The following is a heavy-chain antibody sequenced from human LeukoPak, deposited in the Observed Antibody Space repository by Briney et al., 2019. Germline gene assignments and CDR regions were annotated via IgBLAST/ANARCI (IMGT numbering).Heavy chain of an antibody. J-gene: IGHJ4*02. Sequence: SETLSLTCTVSGGSISSSRYYWGWIRQPPGKGLEWIGSIYYSGNTYYNPSLKSRVTISVDTSKNQFSLKLSSVTAADTAVYYCARAEGQLWSPRTFDYWGQGTLVTVSS. CDR1: GGSISSSRYY. CDR2: IYYSGNT. CDR3: ARAEGQLWSPRTFDY. V-gene: IGHV4-39*07. D-gene: IGHD5-18*01.